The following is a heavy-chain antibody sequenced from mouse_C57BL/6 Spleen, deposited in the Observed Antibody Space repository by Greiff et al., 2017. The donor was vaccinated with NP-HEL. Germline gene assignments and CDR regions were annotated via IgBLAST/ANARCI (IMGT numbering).Heavy chain of an antibody. CDR2: ISYDGSN. J-gene: IGHJ2*01. V-gene: IGHV3-6*01. CDR1: GYSITSGYY. D-gene: IGHD2-5*01. Sequence: EVQLQESGPGLVKPSQSLSLTCSVTGYSITSGYYWNWIRQFPGNKLEWMGYISYDGSNNYNPSLKNRISITRDTSKNQFFLKLNSVPTEDTATYYWARDRGSNYYFDYWGQGTTLTVSS. CDR3: ARDRGSNYYFDY.